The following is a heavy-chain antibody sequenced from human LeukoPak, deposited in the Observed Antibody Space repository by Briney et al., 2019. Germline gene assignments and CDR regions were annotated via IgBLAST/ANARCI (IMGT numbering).Heavy chain of an antibody. CDR1: GYTFTGYY. J-gene: IGHJ3*02. CDR3: ARVRYQVVVIAYDAFDI. V-gene: IGHV1-2*06. Sequence: ASVKVSCKASGYTFTGYYMNWVRQAPGQGLEWMGRINPNTGGTNYAQNFQGSVTMTRDTSITTVYMELSRLRSDDTAVYYCARVRYQVVVIAYDAFDIWGQGTMVTVSS. CDR2: INPNTGGT. D-gene: IGHD2-21*01.